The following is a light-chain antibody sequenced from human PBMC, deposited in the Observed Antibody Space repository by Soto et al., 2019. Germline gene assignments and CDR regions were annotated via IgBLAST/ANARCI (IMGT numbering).Light chain of an antibody. CDR1: QSVLYSSNNKNY. V-gene: IGKV4-1*01. J-gene: IGKJ5*01. CDR3: QQYYSTPQIT. Sequence: DIVMTQSPDSLAVSLGERATINCKSSQSVLYSSNNKNYLAWYQQKPGQPPKLLIYWASTRESGVPDRFSGGGSGTDFTLTISSLQAEDVAVYYCQQYYSTPQITFGQGTRLEMK. CDR2: WAS.